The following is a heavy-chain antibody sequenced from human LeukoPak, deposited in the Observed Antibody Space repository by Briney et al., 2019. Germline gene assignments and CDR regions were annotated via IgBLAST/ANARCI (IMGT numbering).Heavy chain of an antibody. CDR1: GGSISSYY. J-gene: IGHJ5*02. V-gene: IGHV4-59*01. D-gene: IGHD4-17*01. CDR3: ARDHYVGDYSNWFDP. CDR2: IYYSGST. Sequence: NPPETLSLTCTVSGGSISSYYWSWIRQPPGKGLEWIGYIYYSGSTNYNPSLKSRVTISVDTSKNQFSLKLSSVTAADTAVYYCARDHYVGDYSNWFDPWGQGTLVTVSS.